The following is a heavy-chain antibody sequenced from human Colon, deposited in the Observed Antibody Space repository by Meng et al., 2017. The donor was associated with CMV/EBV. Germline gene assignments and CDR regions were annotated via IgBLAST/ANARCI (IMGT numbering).Heavy chain of an antibody. Sequence: GESLKISCAASGVSVNNDHVGWARQPPGKGLEWVSVIENDGGTNYVGSVKGRFTISRDNFENRVYLQMNSLRREDTAGYYCAAGHSGHAWGQGTLVTVSS. CDR2: IENDGGT. J-gene: IGHJ5*02. V-gene: IGHV3-66*02. CDR3: AAGHSGHA. D-gene: IGHD5-18*01. CDR1: GVSVNNDH.